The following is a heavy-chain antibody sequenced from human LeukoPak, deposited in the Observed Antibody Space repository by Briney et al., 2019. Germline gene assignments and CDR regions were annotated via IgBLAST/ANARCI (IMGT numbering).Heavy chain of an antibody. V-gene: IGHV4-4*07. CDR1: GGSISSYY. J-gene: IGHJ4*02. CDR2: IYTSGST. D-gene: IGHD6-19*01. CDR3: ARRGIAVAGFDY. Sequence: SETLSLTCTVSGGSISSYYWSWIRQPAGKGLVWIGRIYTSGSTNYNPSLKSRVTMSVDTSKNQFSLKLSSVTAADTAVYYCARRGIAVAGFDYWGQGTLVTVSS.